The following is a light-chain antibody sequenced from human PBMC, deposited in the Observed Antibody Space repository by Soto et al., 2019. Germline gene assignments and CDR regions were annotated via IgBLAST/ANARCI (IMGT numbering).Light chain of an antibody. CDR2: SAS. J-gene: IGKJ1*01. CDR1: QNLGTLY. CDR3: QQYAGSPRT. V-gene: IGKV3-20*01. Sequence: EIVLTQSPGTLSLSPGERGTLSCRASQNLGTLYLAWFQQKSGQAPRLLIYSASRRATGIPDRFTGSGSGTDFTLTINRVEPEDCAVYFCQQYAGSPRTFGQGNQVEIK.